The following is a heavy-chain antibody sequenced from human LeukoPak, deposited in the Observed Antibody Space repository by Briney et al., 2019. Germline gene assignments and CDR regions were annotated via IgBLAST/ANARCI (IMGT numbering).Heavy chain of an antibody. Sequence: GGSLRLSCAASGFTFSSYGMHWVRQAPGKGLEWVAVISYDGSNKYYADSVKGRFTISRDNSKNTLYLQMNSLRAEDTAVYYCARDGGATGDLDYWGQGTLVTVSS. J-gene: IGHJ4*02. V-gene: IGHV3-30*03. CDR2: ISYDGSNK. D-gene: IGHD4-17*01. CDR3: ARDGGATGDLDY. CDR1: GFTFSSYG.